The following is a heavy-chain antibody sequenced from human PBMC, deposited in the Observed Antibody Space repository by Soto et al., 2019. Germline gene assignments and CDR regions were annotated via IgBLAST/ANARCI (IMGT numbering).Heavy chain of an antibody. D-gene: IGHD3-16*01. CDR1: GGSISSGGYS. CDR3: ARGGPGDYFDY. CDR2: IYHSGST. J-gene: IGHJ4*02. V-gene: IGHV4-30-2*01. Sequence: QLQLQESGSGLVKPSQTLSLTCAVSGGSISSGGYSWSWIRQPPGKGLEWIGYIYHSGSTYYNPSPKSPVTISGSQSKNQFSLKLSSVTAADTAVYYCARGGPGDYFDYWGQGTLVTVSS.